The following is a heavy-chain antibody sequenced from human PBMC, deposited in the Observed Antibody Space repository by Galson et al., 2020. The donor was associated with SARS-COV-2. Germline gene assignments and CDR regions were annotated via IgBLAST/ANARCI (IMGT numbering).Heavy chain of an antibody. J-gene: IGHJ6*03. CDR3: ARERPNYSYYYYYYMDV. CDR1: GGSFSGYY. Sequence: SQTLSLTCAVYGGSFSGYYWSWIRQPPGKGLEWIGEINHSGNTNYNPSLKSRVTISVDASKNQFSLKLSSVTAADTAVYYCARERPNYSYYYYYYMDVWGKGTTVTVSS. V-gene: IGHV4-34*01. D-gene: IGHD4-4*01. CDR2: INHSGNT.